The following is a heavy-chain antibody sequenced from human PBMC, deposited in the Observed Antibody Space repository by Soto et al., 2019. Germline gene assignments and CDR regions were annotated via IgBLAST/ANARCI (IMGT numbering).Heavy chain of an antibody. CDR3: ARVHRGAFDY. CDR1: GGSISDYY. Sequence: QVQLQESGPGLVKPSETLSLTCTVSGGSISDYYWVWIRQPPGKGLEWIGSIFYTGSTDYNPSLKSRVTISLATSKNQFSLNLNSMTAADTAVYYCARVHRGAFDYWGQGTLVTVSS. J-gene: IGHJ4*02. V-gene: IGHV4-59*01. CDR2: IFYTGST.